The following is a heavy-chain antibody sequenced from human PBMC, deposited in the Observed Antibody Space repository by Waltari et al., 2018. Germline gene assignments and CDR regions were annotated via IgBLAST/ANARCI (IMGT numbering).Heavy chain of an antibody. J-gene: IGHJ4*02. CDR3: ARDQDFTLNY. V-gene: IGHV3-48*01. CDR2: ISSSSRTI. CDR1: GFTFSSYS. Sequence: EVQLVESGGGLVQPGGSLRLSCAASGFTFSSYSMNWVRQAPGKGLEWVSYISSSSRTIYYADSVKGRFTISRDNAKNSLYLQMNSLRAEDTAVYYCARDQDFTLNYWGQGTLVTVSS.